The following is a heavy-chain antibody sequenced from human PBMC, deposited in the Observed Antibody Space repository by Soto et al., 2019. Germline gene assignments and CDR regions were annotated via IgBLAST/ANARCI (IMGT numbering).Heavy chain of an antibody. Sequence: GGSLRLSCAASGFTFSSYSMNWVRQAPGKGLEWVSSISSSSSYIYYADSVKGRFTISRDNAKNSLYLQMNSLRAEDTAVYYCARDRHYCSGGSCYSPPWYFDYWGQGTLVTVSS. V-gene: IGHV3-21*01. CDR1: GFTFSSYS. CDR3: ARDRHYCSGGSCYSPPWYFDY. CDR2: ISSSSSYI. D-gene: IGHD2-15*01. J-gene: IGHJ4*02.